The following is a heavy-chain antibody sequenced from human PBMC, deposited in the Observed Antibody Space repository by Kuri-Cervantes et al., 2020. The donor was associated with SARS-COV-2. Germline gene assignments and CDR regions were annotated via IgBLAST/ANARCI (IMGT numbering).Heavy chain of an antibody. D-gene: IGHD4-17*01. J-gene: IGHJ4*02. CDR3: ASNTVTTSGFDY. CDR1: GGSISSSSYY. V-gene: IGHV4-61*05. Sequence: SETLSLTCPVSGGSISSSSYYWGWIRQPPGKGLEWFGYIYYSGSTNYNPSLKSRVTLSVDTSKNQFSLKLSSVTAAGTAVYYCASNTVTTSGFDYWGQGTLVTVSS. CDR2: IYYSGST.